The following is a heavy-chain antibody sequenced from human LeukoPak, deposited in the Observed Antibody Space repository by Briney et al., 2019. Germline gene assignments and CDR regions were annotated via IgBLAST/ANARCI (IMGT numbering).Heavy chain of an antibody. J-gene: IGHJ3*02. CDR3: ARDISYDFWSGYSFKAFDI. Sequence: GGSPRLSCAASGFTFSSYWMSWVRQAPGKGLEWVANIKQDGSEKYYADSVKGRFTISRDNAKNSLYLQMNSLRAEDTAVYYCARDISYDFWSGYSFKAFDIWGQGTMVTVSS. V-gene: IGHV3-7*01. CDR1: GFTFSSYW. D-gene: IGHD3-3*01. CDR2: IKQDGSEK.